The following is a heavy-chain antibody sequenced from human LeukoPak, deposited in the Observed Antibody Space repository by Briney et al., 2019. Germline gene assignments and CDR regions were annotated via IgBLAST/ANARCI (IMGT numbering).Heavy chain of an antibody. CDR1: GGTFSSYA. CDR2: IIPIFGTA. Sequence: SVKVSCKASGGTFSSYAISWVRQAPGQGLEWMGGIIPIFGTANYAQRLQGRVTITADKSTSTAYMELTSLRSEDTAVYYCARGGGGNQGNDAFDIWGQGTMVTVSS. D-gene: IGHD4-23*01. V-gene: IGHV1-69*06. J-gene: IGHJ3*02. CDR3: ARGGGGNQGNDAFDI.